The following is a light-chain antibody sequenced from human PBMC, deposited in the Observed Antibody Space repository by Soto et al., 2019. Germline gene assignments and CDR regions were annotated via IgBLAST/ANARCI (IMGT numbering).Light chain of an antibody. CDR2: GAS. Sequence: EIVMTQSPATLSVSPGERATLSCRASQSVRSNLAWYQQKRGQAPRLLIYGASNRATGIPARFSGSGSGTDFTLTISSLQSEDFAIYSCHKYNYWPLTFGGGTNVEI. V-gene: IGKV3-15*01. J-gene: IGKJ4*01. CDR3: HKYNYWPLT. CDR1: QSVRSN.